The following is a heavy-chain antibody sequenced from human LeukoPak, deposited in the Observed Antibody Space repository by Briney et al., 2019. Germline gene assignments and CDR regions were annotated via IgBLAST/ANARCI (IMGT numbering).Heavy chain of an antibody. J-gene: IGHJ4*02. CDR3: ARPSNYYDSSGSFDY. Sequence: SETLSLTCTVSGGSISSYYWTWIRQPPGKGLEWIGYISDSGSTNYNPSLKGRVTISVDTSKKQFSLKLTSVTAADTAVYYCARPSNYYDSSGSFDYWGQGTLVTVSS. D-gene: IGHD3-22*01. CDR1: GGSISSYY. CDR2: ISDSGST. V-gene: IGHV4-59*08.